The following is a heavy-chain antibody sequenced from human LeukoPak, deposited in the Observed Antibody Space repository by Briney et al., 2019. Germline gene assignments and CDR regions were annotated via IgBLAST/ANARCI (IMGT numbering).Heavy chain of an antibody. J-gene: IGHJ5*02. CDR1: GVSISSYY. CDR3: ARDSEWLST. CDR2: IYYSGST. D-gene: IGHD3-3*01. V-gene: IGHV4-59*01. Sequence: PSETLSLTCTVSGVSISSYYWSWIRQPPGKGLEWIGYIYYSGSTNYNPSLKSRVTISVDTSKNQFSLKLSSVTAADTAVYYCARDSEWLSTWGQGTLVTVSS.